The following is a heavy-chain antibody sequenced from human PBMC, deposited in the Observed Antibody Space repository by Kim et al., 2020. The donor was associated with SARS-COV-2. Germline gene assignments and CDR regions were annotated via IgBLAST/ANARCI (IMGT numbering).Heavy chain of an antibody. Sequence: GGSLRLSCAASGFTFSSYAMHWVRQAPGKGLEWVSVISYDGSNKYYADAVKGPFTISRDNSKNTLYLQMNSLRAEDTAVYYCARVSANPWGQGTLVTVSS. D-gene: IGHD6-25*01. CDR2: ISYDGSNK. J-gene: IGHJ5*02. CDR1: GFTFSSYA. CDR3: ARVSANP. V-gene: IGHV3-30*04.